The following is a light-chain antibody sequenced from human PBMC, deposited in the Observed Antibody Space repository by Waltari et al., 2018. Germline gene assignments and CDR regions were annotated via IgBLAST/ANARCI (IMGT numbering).Light chain of an antibody. CDR2: RHN. Sequence: QSVLTQPPSASGTPGQMVTISCSGSSSNIGINYVYWYQQFPGTAPKLLIYRHNQRPVGVPDRFSGSKSGTSASLAISGLRSEDGADYYCAAWDDSLSGWVFGGGTKLTVL. J-gene: IGLJ3*02. CDR3: AAWDDSLSGWV. V-gene: IGLV1-47*01. CDR1: SSNIGINY.